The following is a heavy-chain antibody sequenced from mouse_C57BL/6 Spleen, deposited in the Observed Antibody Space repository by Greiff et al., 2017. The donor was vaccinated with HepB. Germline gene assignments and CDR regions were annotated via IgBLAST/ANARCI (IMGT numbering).Heavy chain of an antibody. V-gene: IGHV1-55*01. Sequence: QVQLQQSGAELVKPGASVKMSCKASGYTFTSYWITWVKQRPGQGLEWIGDIYPGSGSTNYNEKFKSKATLTVDTSSSTAYMQLSSLTSEDSAVYYCARGYYGSSQVAYWGQGTLVTVSA. CDR3: ARGYYGSSQVAY. CDR2: IYPGSGST. J-gene: IGHJ3*01. CDR1: GYTFTSYW. D-gene: IGHD1-1*01.